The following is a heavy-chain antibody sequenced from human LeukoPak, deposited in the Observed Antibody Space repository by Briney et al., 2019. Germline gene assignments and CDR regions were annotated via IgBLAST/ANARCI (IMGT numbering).Heavy chain of an antibody. V-gene: IGHV1-46*01. J-gene: IGHJ6*02. D-gene: IGHD2-2*01. CDR1: GYTFTSYY. Sequence: GASVKVSCKASGYTFTSYYMHWVRQAPGQGLEWMGIINPSGGSTSYAQKFQGRVTMTRDTSTSTVYMELSSLRSEDTAVYYCARDRPQGYCSSTSCYAHYGMDVWGQGTTVTVSS. CDR2: INPSGGST. CDR3: ARDRPQGYCSSTSCYAHYGMDV.